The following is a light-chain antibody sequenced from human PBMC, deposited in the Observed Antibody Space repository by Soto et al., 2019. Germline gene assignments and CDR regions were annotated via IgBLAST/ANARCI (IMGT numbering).Light chain of an antibody. Sequence: QSALTQPASVSGSPGQTITISCSGTSSDVGGYNYVSWYQQHPGKAPKLMIFDVSNRPSGVSHRFSGSKSGNTASLTISGLQADDEADYYCNSYTTGATDVFGDGTKLTVL. J-gene: IGLJ1*01. CDR3: NSYTTGATDV. V-gene: IGLV2-14*03. CDR2: DVS. CDR1: SSDVGGYNY.